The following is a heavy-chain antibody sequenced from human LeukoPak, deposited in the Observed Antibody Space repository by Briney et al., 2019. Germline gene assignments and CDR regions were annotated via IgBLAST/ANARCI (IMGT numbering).Heavy chain of an antibody. J-gene: IGHJ4*02. CDR2: IYASGNT. CDR1: GFTFSSYG. D-gene: IGHD3-10*01. V-gene: IGHV3-53*01. Sequence: GGSLRLSCAASGFTFSSYGMNWVRQAPGKGLEWLSLIYASGNTYYADSVRGRFTISRDNSKNTVYLQMDSLRAEDTAVYYCARDGSRRGFDYWGQGTLVTVSS. CDR3: ARDGSRRGFDY.